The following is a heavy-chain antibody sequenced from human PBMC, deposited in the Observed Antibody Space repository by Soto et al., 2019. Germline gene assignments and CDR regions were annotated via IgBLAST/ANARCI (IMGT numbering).Heavy chain of an antibody. Sequence: SETLSLTCAVYGGSFSGYYWSWIRQPPGKGLEWIGEINHSGSTNYNPSLKSRVTISVDTSKNQFSLKLSSVTAADTAVYYCAILSSYIHSGGYYNRHDAFDIWGQGAMVT. D-gene: IGHD3-22*01. CDR3: AILSSYIHSGGYYNRHDAFDI. J-gene: IGHJ3*02. CDR1: GGSFSGYY. V-gene: IGHV4-34*01. CDR2: INHSGST.